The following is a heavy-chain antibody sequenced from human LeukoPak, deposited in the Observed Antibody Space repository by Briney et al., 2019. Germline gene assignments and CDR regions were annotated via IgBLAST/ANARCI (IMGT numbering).Heavy chain of an antibody. CDR1: GGSISSYY. CDR2: IYTSGST. J-gene: IGHJ3*02. Sequence: PSQTLSLTCTVSGGSISSYYWSWIRQPAGKGLEWIGRIYTSGSTNYNPSLKSRVTMSVDTSKNQFSLKLSSVTAADTAVYYCARDEEDCSSTSCYSWRFRAFDIWGQGTMVTVSS. D-gene: IGHD2-2*02. V-gene: IGHV4-4*07. CDR3: ARDEEDCSSTSCYSWRFRAFDI.